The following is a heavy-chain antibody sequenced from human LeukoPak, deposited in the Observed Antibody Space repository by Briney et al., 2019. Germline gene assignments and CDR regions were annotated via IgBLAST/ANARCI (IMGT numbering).Heavy chain of an antibody. V-gene: IGHV5-51*01. CDR2: IHPADSET. J-gene: IGHJ4*02. CDR1: GYSFSSYW. Sequence: GESLQISCKGSGYSFSSYWIGVVRQMPGRGPEWRVIIHPADSETRHSPSFQGQVTISADKSISTAHLQWSSLKASDTAMYYCARHSGGLGYDSSGYYSYWGQGTLVTVSS. D-gene: IGHD3-22*01. CDR3: ARHSGGLGYDSSGYYSY.